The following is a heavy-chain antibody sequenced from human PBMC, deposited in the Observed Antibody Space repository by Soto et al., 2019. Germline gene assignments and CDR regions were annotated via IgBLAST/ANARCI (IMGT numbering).Heavy chain of an antibody. CDR3: ARPAIGWITGTTLNAFDI. CDR1: GGSLSSSNW. J-gene: IGHJ3*02. V-gene: IGHV4-4*02. D-gene: IGHD1-20*01. CDR2: IYQSGST. Sequence: QVHLQESGPGLLKPSGTLSLTCAVSGGSLSSSNWWTWVRQSPAKGLEWIGEIYQSGSTNYNPSLKSRVTISVDKSKNHFSLRLSSVTAADTAVYYCARPAIGWITGTTLNAFDIWGQGTMVTVSS.